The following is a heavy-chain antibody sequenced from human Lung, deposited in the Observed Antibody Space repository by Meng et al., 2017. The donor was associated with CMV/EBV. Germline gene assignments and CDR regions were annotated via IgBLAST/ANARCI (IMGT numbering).Heavy chain of an antibody. CDR1: EFTFSNYW. CDR3: ARVKKAVHFDN. CDR2: IREDGSEQ. D-gene: IGHD6-6*01. J-gene: IGHJ4*02. V-gene: IGHV3-7*01. Sequence: GESXKISCAASEFTFSNYWMSWVRQAPGKGLEWVANIREDGSEQHYADSVKGRFSISRDNAKNSLYLQMNSLRGEDTAVYYCARVKKAVHFDNWGQGTLVTVYS.